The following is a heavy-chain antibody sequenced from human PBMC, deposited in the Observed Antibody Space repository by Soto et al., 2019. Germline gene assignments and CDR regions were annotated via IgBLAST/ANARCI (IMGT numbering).Heavy chain of an antibody. J-gene: IGHJ5*02. CDR3: ARERSAAGAGWFDP. V-gene: IGHV1-8*01. CDR1: GYTFTSYD. CDR2: MNPNSGNT. D-gene: IGHD6-13*01. Sequence: QVQLVQSGAEVKKPGASVKVSCKASGYTFTSYDINWVRQATGQGLEGMGWMNPNSGNTDYAQKFQGRVTMTRNTSISTAYMELSSLRAEDPAVYYCARERSAAGAGWFDPWGQGTLVTVSS.